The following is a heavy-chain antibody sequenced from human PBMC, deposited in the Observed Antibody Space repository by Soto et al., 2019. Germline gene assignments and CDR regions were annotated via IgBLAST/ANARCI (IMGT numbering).Heavy chain of an antibody. Sequence: GGSLRLSCAASGFTFSSYGMHWVRQAPGKGLEWVAVISYDGSNKYYADSVKGRFTISIDNSKNTLYLQMNSLRAEDTAVYYCARSSGWQQVPHYWGQGTLVTVSS. CDR2: ISYDGSNK. D-gene: IGHD6-19*01. CDR3: ARSSGWQQVPHY. J-gene: IGHJ4*02. V-gene: IGHV3-30*03. CDR1: GFTFSSYG.